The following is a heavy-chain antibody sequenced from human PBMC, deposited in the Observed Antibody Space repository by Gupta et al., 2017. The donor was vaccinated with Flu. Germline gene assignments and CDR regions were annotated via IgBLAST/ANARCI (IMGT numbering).Heavy chain of an antibody. J-gene: IGHJ6*02. CDR2: VHSSGST. Sequence: QVHLQESGPGLVKPSETLSLICAVSGGSVTNYYWNWIRQPPGQRPEWIGYVHSSGSTDYDPSLRSRVTISVDTSKNQLSLNLYSVTAADTAVYYCARKHADASGGGMDVWGQGITVTVSS. V-gene: IGHV4-59*02. CDR1: GGSVTNYY. D-gene: IGHD2-15*01. CDR3: ARKHADASGGGMDV.